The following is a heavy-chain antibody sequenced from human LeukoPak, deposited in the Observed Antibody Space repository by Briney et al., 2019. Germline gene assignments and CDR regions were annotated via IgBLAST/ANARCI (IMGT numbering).Heavy chain of an antibody. CDR3: ARGGSSSLYYYYYYMDV. D-gene: IGHD6-6*01. CDR2: ISSSGSTI. V-gene: IGHV3-48*03. CDR1: GFTFSSYE. Sequence: GGSLRLSCAASGFTFSSYEMNWVWQAPGKGLEWVSYISSSGSTIYYADSVKGRFTISRDNAKNSLYLQMNSLRAEDTAVYYCARGGSSSLYYYYYYMDVWGKGTTVTVSS. J-gene: IGHJ6*03.